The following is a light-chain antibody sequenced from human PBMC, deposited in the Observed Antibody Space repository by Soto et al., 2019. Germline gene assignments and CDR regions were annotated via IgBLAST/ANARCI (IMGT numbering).Light chain of an antibody. Sequence: DIHIRQSPSSPPPAIGDRVTSAWQASQDISKYLHWYQQKPGKAPKLLIYDASNLETGVPSRFSGSGSGTDFTLTISSLQPEDCAIYFCQQANSFPITFGQGTRLEIK. J-gene: IGKJ5*01. CDR2: DAS. CDR3: QQANSFPIT. V-gene: IGKV1-12*01. CDR1: QDISKY.